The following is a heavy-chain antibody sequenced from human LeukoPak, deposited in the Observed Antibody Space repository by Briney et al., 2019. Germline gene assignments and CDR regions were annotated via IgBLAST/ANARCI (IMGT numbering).Heavy chain of an antibody. Sequence: ASAKVSCKASGYTFTGYYMHWVRQAPGQGLEWMGWINPNSGGTNYAQKFQGRVTMTRDTSISTAYMELSRLRSDDTAVYYCARSGDPYSSGWWLQHWGQGTLVTVSS. D-gene: IGHD6-19*01. J-gene: IGHJ1*01. CDR1: GYTFTGYY. CDR2: INPNSGGT. V-gene: IGHV1-2*02. CDR3: ARSGDPYSSGWWLQH.